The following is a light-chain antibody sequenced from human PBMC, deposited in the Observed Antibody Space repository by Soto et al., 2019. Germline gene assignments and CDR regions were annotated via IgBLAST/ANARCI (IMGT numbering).Light chain of an antibody. J-gene: IGKJ1*01. CDR1: QSVSSW. Sequence: DIPITQSPSTLSASVGDRVTITCRASQSVSSWLAWYQQKPGKAPKLLIYDASSLESGVPSRFSGSGSGTEFTLTISSLQPDDFATYYCQQYNSYSWTFGQGGKVDI. V-gene: IGKV1-5*01. CDR3: QQYNSYSWT. CDR2: DAS.